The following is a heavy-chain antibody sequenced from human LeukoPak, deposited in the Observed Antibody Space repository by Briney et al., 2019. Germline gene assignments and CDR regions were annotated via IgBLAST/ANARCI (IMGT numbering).Heavy chain of an antibody. CDR2: IDPSDSYT. CDR3: ARLGRMVCWADAFDI. CDR1: GYSFTSYW. Sequence: GESLKISCKGSGYSFTSYWISWVRHMPGKGREWMGRIDPSDSYTNYSPSFQGHVTISADKSISTAYLQWSSLKASDTAMYYCARLGRMVCWADAFDIWGQGTMVTVSS. D-gene: IGHD2-8*01. V-gene: IGHV5-10-1*01. J-gene: IGHJ3*02.